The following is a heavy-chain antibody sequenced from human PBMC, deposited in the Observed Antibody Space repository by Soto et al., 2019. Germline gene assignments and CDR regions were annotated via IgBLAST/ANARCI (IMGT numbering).Heavy chain of an antibody. J-gene: IGHJ3*02. D-gene: IGHD3-9*01. CDR3: ARDVDDILTGLSDAFDI. CDR2: IGSSISPI. CDR1: GFTFSSFG. Sequence: PWGSLRLSCAASGFTFSSFGMNWVRQDPGRGLEWVSYIGSSISPIYYADSVKGRFTISRDNAKNSLYLQMNSLRDDDTAVYYCARDVDDILTGLSDAFDIWGQGTMVTVSS. V-gene: IGHV3-48*02.